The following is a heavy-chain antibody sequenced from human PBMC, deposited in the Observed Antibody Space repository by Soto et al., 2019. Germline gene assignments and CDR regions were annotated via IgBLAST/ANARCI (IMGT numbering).Heavy chain of an antibody. CDR3: ARGLNYDFWSGIKVWGLDS. V-gene: IGHV3-23*01. CDR2: IAGGGGPT. D-gene: IGHD3-3*01. J-gene: IGHJ4*02. CDR1: GFAFDSYA. Sequence: GGSLRLSCVASGFAFDSYALNWVRQAPGGGLEWVSVIAGGGGPTYYADSVKGRFTISTEKSRRTLYLQMNNLRAEDTAVYYCARGLNYDFWSGIKVWGLDSWGQGTLVTVSS.